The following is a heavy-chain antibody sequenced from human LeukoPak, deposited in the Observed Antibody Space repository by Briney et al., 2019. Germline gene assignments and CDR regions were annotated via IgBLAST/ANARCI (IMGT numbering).Heavy chain of an antibody. J-gene: IGHJ4*02. D-gene: IGHD4-23*01. CDR3: AKDLYGGNRFDY. CDR2: ISGSGGST. Sequence: QPGASLRLSCAASGFTFSSYAMSWVRQAPGKGLEWVSAISGSGGSTYYADSVKGRFTISRDNSKNTLYLQMNSLRAEDTAVYSCAKDLYGGNRFDYWGQGTLVTVSS. CDR1: GFTFSSYA. V-gene: IGHV3-23*01.